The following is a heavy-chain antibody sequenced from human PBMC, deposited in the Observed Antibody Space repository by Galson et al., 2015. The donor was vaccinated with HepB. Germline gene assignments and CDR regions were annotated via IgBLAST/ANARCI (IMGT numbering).Heavy chain of an antibody. CDR2: INQDGSEK. Sequence: SLRLSCAASGFIFSNYWMSWVRQSPGKGLEGVAYINQDGSEKYYVDSLKGRFTISRDNAKNSLYLEMNSLRVEDTAVYYCATYGSGRGWLDPWGQGTLVTVSS. CDR1: GFIFSNYW. CDR3: ATYGSGRGWLDP. V-gene: IGHV3-7*01. J-gene: IGHJ5*02. D-gene: IGHD6-19*01.